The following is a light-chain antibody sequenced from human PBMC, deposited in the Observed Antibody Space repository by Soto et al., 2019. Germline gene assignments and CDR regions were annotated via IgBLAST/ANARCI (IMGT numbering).Light chain of an antibody. CDR3: QQYEDLPLT. Sequence: DVQMTQSPSSLSASVGDRFIITCKANQSIANFLNWFQHKPGEAPKLLISDASHLEVGVPSRFSGSRSGTDFVLDISILQSEDVATYFCQQYEDLPLTFGGGTKVDI. J-gene: IGKJ4*01. CDR2: DAS. CDR1: QSIANF. V-gene: IGKV1-33*01.